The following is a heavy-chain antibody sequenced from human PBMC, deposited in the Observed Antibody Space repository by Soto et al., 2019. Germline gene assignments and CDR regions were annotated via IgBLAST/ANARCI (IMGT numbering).Heavy chain of an antibody. CDR1: GFTFKGAW. V-gene: IGHV3-15*07. J-gene: IGHJ4*02. Sequence: PGGSLRLSCVASGFTFKGAWMNWVRQAPGKGLEWVGRVKSKVDGGTIDYAAPVKGRFTISRDDSKDTVYLQMNSLRAEDTAVYYCANGRYYYDSSAYFAYWGQGTLVTVSS. D-gene: IGHD3-22*01. CDR3: ANGRYYYDSSAYFAY. CDR2: VKSKVDGGTI.